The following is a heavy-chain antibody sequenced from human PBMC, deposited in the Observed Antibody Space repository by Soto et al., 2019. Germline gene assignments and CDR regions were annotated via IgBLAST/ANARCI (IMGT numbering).Heavy chain of an antibody. CDR2: ISYDGSNK. J-gene: IGHJ4*02. CDR3: ARDRARYSSGWHTFDY. D-gene: IGHD6-19*01. CDR1: GFTFSSYA. Sequence: GGSLRLSCAASGFTFSSYAMHWVRQAPGKGLEWAAVISYDGSNKYYADSVKGRFTISRDNSKNTLYLQMNSLRAEDTAVYYCARDRARYSSGWHTFDYWGQGTLVTVSS. V-gene: IGHV3-30-3*01.